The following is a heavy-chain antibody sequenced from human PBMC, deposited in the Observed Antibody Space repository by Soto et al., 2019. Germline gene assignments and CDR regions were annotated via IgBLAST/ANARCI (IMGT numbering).Heavy chain of an antibody. CDR3: AREPSHSSWGVDDAFDI. Sequence: GGSLRLSCAASGFTFSSYWMSWVRQAPGKGLEWVANIKQDGSEKYYVDSVKGRFTISRDNAKNSLYLQMNGLRAEDTAVYYCAREPSHSSWGVDDAFDIWGQGTMVTVSS. CDR1: GFTFSSYW. V-gene: IGHV3-7*01. D-gene: IGHD3-16*01. CDR2: IKQDGSEK. J-gene: IGHJ3*02.